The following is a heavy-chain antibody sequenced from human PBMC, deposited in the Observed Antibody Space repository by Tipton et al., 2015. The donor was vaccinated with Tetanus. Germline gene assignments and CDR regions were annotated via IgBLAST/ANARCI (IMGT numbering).Heavy chain of an antibody. D-gene: IGHD1-26*01. CDR1: GGTFTNYA. CDR2: ITPIFGTT. V-gene: IGHV1-69*01. J-gene: IGHJ4*02. CDR3: AREGMYSGKYYYYFDY. Sequence: QLVQSGAEVKKPGSSVKVSCKASGGTFTNYALSWVRQAPGQGLEWVGGITPIFGTTNSAPKFQGRVTISADESTNTAYMELSSLRSEDTAVYYCAREGMYSGKYYYYFDYWGQGTLVTVSS.